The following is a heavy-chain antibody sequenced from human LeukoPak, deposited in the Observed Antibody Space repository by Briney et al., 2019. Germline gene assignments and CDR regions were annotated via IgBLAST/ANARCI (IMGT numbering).Heavy chain of an antibody. J-gene: IGHJ4*02. CDR1: GGSISSSGYY. Sequence: KPSETLSLTCTVSGGSISSSGYYWDWTRQPPGKGLEWIGSVYYSGSTYYKSSLESRVTISVDTSNNRFSLKLNSVTAADTGTYYCARTSGRGSVDPGTSGYVDSWGQGSLVTVSS. V-gene: IGHV4-39*01. CDR2: VYYSGST. D-gene: IGHD3-22*01. CDR3: ARTSGRGSVDPGTSGYVDS.